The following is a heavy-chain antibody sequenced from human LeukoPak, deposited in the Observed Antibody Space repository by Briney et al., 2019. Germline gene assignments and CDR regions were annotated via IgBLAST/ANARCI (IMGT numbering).Heavy chain of an antibody. D-gene: IGHD6-13*01. CDR3: ARGLRYSSSWYNFDY. Sequence: GGSLRLSCAASGFTFSSYSMNWVRQAPGKGLEWISYISSSSITIYYADSVKGRFTISRDNAKNSLYLQMNSLRDEDTAVYYCARGLRYSSSWYNFDYWGQGTLVTVSS. J-gene: IGHJ4*02. CDR1: GFTFSSYS. CDR2: ISSSSITI. V-gene: IGHV3-48*02.